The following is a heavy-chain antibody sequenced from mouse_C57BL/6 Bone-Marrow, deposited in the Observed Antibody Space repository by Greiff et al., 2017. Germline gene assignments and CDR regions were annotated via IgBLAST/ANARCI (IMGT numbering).Heavy chain of an antibody. CDR1: GYTFTSYW. J-gene: IGHJ4*01. V-gene: IGHV1-7*01. CDR3: ARSPDYYGSSPHYAMDY. D-gene: IGHD1-1*01. Sequence: QVQLQQSGAELAKPGASVKLSCKASGYTFTSYWMHWVKQRPGQGLEWIGYINPSSGYTKYNQKFKDKATLTAVKSSSTAYMQLSSLTYEDSAVYYCARSPDYYGSSPHYAMDYWGQGTSVTVSS. CDR2: INPSSGYT.